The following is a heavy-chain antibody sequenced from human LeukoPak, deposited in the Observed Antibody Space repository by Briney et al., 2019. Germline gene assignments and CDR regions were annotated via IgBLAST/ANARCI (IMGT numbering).Heavy chain of an antibody. CDR3: ARDQGYSSSWYHWFDP. Sequence: ASVKVSCKASGCTFTGYYMHWVRQAPGQGLEWVGLINPNSGGTNYAQKFQGRVTMNRDKSISTAYMELSRLGADDTAVYYCARDQGYSSSWYHWFDPWGQGTMVTVSS. J-gene: IGHJ5*02. CDR1: GCTFTGYY. CDR2: INPNSGGT. D-gene: IGHD6-13*01. V-gene: IGHV1-2*02.